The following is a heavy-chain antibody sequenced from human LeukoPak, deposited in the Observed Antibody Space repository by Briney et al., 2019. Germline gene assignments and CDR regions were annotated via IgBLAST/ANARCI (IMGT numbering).Heavy chain of an antibody. CDR2: IKQDGSEK. J-gene: IGHJ5*02. CDR1: GFTFSSYW. D-gene: IGHD3-10*01. CDR3: ARDRLWFGEFWNWFDP. V-gene: IGHV3-7*01. Sequence: GGSLRLSCAASGFTFSSYWMSWVRQAPGKGLEWVANIKQDGSEKYYVDSVKGRFTISRDNAKNSLYLQMNSLRAEDTAVYYCARDRLWFGEFWNWFDPWGQGTLVTVSS.